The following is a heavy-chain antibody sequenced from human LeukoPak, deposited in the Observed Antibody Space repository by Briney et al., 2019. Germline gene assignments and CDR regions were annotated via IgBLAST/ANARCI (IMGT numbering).Heavy chain of an antibody. CDR3: ARGGCRSSSCYAYYYYGMDV. J-gene: IGHJ6*02. CDR1: QFTFSDYY. D-gene: IGHD2-2*01. CDR2: ISSSGKTT. V-gene: IGHV3-11*01. Sequence: PGGSLRLSCAASQFTFSDYYMSWIRQALGKGLEWVSYISSSGKTTYYADSVKGRFTISRDNAKNSVYLQMNSLRAEDTAVYYCARGGCRSSSCYAYYYYGMDVWGQGTTVTVSS.